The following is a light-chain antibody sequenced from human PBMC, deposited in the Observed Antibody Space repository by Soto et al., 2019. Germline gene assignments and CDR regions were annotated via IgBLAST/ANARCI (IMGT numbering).Light chain of an antibody. Sequence: QSVLTQPPSASGAPGQRVTISCSGSASNIGSNSVNWYQQLPGTAPRILIYSNNQRPSGVPDRFSGSKSGNSASLAISGLQSEDEADYYCAAWDDGFLWVFGGGTQLTVL. CDR2: SNN. CDR1: ASNIGSNS. J-gene: IGLJ3*02. V-gene: IGLV1-44*01. CDR3: AAWDDGFLWV.